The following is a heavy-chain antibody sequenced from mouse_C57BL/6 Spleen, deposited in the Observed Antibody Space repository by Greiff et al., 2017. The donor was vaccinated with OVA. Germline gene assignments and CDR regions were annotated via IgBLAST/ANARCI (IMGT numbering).Heavy chain of an antibody. J-gene: IGHJ2*01. CDR2: IYPSDSET. CDR1: GYTFTSYW. D-gene: IGHD1-1*01. V-gene: IGHV1-61*01. Sequence: QVQLQQPGAELVRPGSSVKLSCKASGYTFTSYWMDWVKQRPGQGLEWIGNIYPSDSETHYNQKFKDKATLTVDKSSSTAYMQLSSLTSEDSAVYYCARSHFYYYGSSYYYFDYWGQGTTLTVSS. CDR3: ARSHFYYYGSSYYYFDY.